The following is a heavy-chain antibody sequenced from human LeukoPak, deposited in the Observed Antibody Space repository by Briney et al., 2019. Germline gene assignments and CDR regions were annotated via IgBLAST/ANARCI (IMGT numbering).Heavy chain of an antibody. Sequence: SETLSLTCTVSGGSISSSSYYWGWIRQPPGKGLEWIGSIYYSGSTYYNPSLKSRVTISVDTSKNQFSLKLSSVTAADTAVYYCARGGVVPAAIGARVDYWGQGTLVTVSS. CDR2: IYYSGST. J-gene: IGHJ4*02. D-gene: IGHD2-2*02. CDR3: ARGGVVPAAIGARVDY. V-gene: IGHV4-39*01. CDR1: GGSISSSSYY.